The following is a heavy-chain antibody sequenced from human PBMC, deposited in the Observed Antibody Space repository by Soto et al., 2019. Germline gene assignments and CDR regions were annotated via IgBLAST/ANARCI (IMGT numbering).Heavy chain of an antibody. J-gene: IGHJ5*02. CDR1: GYSFTNND. D-gene: IGHD3-16*01. Sequence: GASVTVSCKASGYSFTNNDVRWVRQATGQGLEWMGWMNPGSGDTGYAQKFQGRVTMTRDISIATAYMELSSLRSDDTAIYYCARMATFGSLNWFDPWGQGTLVTVSS. CDR3: ARMATFGSLNWFDP. CDR2: MNPGSGDT. V-gene: IGHV1-8*01.